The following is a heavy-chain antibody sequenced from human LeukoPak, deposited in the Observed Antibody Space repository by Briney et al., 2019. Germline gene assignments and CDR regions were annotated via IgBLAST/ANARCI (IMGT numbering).Heavy chain of an antibody. CDR1: GITFSNYA. CDR2: ISGSGGST. Sequence: PGGSLRLSCVASGITFSNYAVSWVRQAPEKGLDWVSVISGSGGSTYYADSVKGRFTISRDNSKNTLYLQMNSLRAEDTAVYYCAKDVGNYYDSSGLNWGQGTLVTVSS. J-gene: IGHJ4*02. D-gene: IGHD3-22*01. CDR3: AKDVGNYYDSSGLN. V-gene: IGHV3-23*01.